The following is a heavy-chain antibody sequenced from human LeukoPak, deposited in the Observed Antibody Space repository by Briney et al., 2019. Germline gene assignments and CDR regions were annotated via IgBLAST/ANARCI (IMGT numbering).Heavy chain of an antibody. Sequence: GSLRLSCAASGFTFSTYSMNWVRQPPGKGLEWIGEINHSGSTNYNPSLKSRVTISVDTSKNQFSLKLSSVTAADTAVYYCARVLEDIVVVVAATRREGYCYYGMDVWGQGTTVTVSS. V-gene: IGHV4-34*01. CDR2: INHSGST. D-gene: IGHD2-15*01. CDR3: ARVLEDIVVVVAATRREGYCYYGMDV. J-gene: IGHJ6*02. CDR1: GFTFSTYS.